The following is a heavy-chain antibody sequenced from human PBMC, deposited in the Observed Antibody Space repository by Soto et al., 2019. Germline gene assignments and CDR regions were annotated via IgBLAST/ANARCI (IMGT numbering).Heavy chain of an antibody. D-gene: IGHD4-17*01. CDR1: GYSISSGYY. V-gene: IGHV4-38-2*01. CDR3: ARQKGGGIYGDYVAD. J-gene: IGHJ4*02. Sequence: SETLSLTCAVSGYSISSGYYWGWLRQPPGKGLEWIGHMYHSGSIYYNPSLQSRVTISMDTSKNEFSLKLTSVTAADTAVYYCARQKGGGIYGDYVADWGQGPLVTVYS. CDR2: MYHSGSI.